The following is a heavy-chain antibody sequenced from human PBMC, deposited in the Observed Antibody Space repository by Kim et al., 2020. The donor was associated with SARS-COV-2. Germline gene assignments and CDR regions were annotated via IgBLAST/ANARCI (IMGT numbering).Heavy chain of an antibody. Sequence: GGSLRLSCAASGFTFSTYAMHWVRQLPGKGLEWVAVISKDGRNEYYADSVKGRFTISRDNSNNTLFLQMNSLRPEETAVYYCAKGVWTSGPACAYDCYLDYWGQGTLVTVSS. CDR3: AKGVWTSGPACAYDCYLDY. J-gene: IGHJ4*02. CDR2: ISKDGRNE. D-gene: IGHD3-16*01. V-gene: IGHV3-30*18. CDR1: GFTFSTYA.